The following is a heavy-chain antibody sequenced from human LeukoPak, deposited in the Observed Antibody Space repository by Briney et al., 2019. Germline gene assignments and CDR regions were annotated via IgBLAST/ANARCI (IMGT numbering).Heavy chain of an antibody. CDR2: IYYTGST. D-gene: IGHD3-22*01. J-gene: IGHJ3*02. CDR1: GGSISSGSFY. Sequence: PSETLSLTCAVSGGSISSGSFYWNWIRQHPGKGLEWIGCIYYTGSTYSNPSLKRRCSISLDKSKNQFSLKLTTVTGADTAVYYCARLHYYEVNCGALDIWGQGTMVTVSS. CDR3: ARLHYYEVNCGALDI. V-gene: IGHV4-31*02.